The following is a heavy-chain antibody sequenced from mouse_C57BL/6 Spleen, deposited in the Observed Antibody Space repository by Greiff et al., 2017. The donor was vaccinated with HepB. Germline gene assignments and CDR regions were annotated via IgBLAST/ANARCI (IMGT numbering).Heavy chain of an antibody. D-gene: IGHD1-1*01. V-gene: IGHV10-1*01. Sequence: EVQLVESGGGLVQPKGSLKLSCAASGFSFNTYAMNWVRQAPGKGLEWVARIRSKSNNYATYYADSVKDRFTISRDDSESMLYLQMNNLKTEDTAMYYCVGYGSRYAMDYWGQGTSVTVSS. CDR3: VGYGSRYAMDY. J-gene: IGHJ4*01. CDR2: IRSKSNNYAT. CDR1: GFSFNTYA.